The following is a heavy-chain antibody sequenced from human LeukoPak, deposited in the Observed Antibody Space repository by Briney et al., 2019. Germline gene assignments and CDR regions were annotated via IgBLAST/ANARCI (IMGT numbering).Heavy chain of an antibody. J-gene: IGHJ6*03. V-gene: IGHV3-30*04. CDR3: ARGVGAHYYVDV. Sequence: GRSLRLSCAASGFTFSSYAMHWVRQAPGKGLEWVAVISYDGSNKYYADSVKGRFTISRDNSKNTLYLQMNSLRAEDTAVYYCARGVGAHYYVDVWGKGTTVTVSS. D-gene: IGHD3-16*01. CDR2: ISYDGSNK. CDR1: GFTFSSYA.